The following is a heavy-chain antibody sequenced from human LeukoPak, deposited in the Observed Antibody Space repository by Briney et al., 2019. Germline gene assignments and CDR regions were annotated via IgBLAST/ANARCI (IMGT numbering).Heavy chain of an antibody. J-gene: IGHJ4*02. CDR3: AKWGAPYYYDSSGYYLDY. Sequence: GRSLRLSCAASGFTFSSYGMHWVRQAPGKGLEWVAVIWYDGSNKYCADSVKGRFTISRDNSKNTLYLQMNSLRAEDTAVYYCAKWGAPYYYDSSGYYLDYWGQGTLVTVSS. CDR1: GFTFSSYG. V-gene: IGHV3-33*06. D-gene: IGHD3-22*01. CDR2: IWYDGSNK.